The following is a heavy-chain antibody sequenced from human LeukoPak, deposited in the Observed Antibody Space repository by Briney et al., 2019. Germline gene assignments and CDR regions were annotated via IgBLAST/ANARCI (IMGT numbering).Heavy chain of an antibody. CDR3: ARTGNTAVPPYFDY. J-gene: IGHJ4*02. V-gene: IGHV4-39*01. CDR2: IYYSGST. CDR1: GGSISSSGYY. D-gene: IGHD3-10*01. Sequence: PSEPLSLTCTVSGGSISSSGYYWGWVRQPPGKGLEWIGSIYYSGSTYYNPSLNSRVTISVDTSKNQFSLKLSSVTAADTAVYYCARTGNTAVPPYFDYWGQGALVTVS.